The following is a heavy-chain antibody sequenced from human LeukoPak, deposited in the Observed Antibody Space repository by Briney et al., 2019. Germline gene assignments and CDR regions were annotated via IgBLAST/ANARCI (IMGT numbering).Heavy chain of an antibody. V-gene: IGHV3-30*04. CDR1: GFTFSTFS. CDR2: ILYDGSTQ. D-gene: IGHD2-2*01. J-gene: IGHJ4*02. CDR3: ARVECGSTSCSPFDY. Sequence: GGSLRFSCAASGFTFSTFSMHWVRQAPGKGLEWVAVILYDGSTQYYADSVRGRFTASRDNSEDTLYLQMNSLRVEDTAVYYCARVECGSTSCSPFDYWGQGPLVSVSS.